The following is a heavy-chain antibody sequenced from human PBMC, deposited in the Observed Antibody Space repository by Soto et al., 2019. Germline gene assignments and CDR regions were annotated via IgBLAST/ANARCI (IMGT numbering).Heavy chain of an antibody. CDR1: GFTFSSYG. CDR2: MSYDGRNK. Sequence: QVQLVESGGGVVQPGRSLRLSCAASGFTFSSYGMHWVRQAPGKGLEWVAVMSYDGRNKYYADSVKGRFTISRDNSKNTLYLQMNGLRAEDTAVYYCAKDWHYPPGYSGMDVWGQGTTVTVSS. D-gene: IGHD1-7*01. V-gene: IGHV3-30*18. CDR3: AKDWHYPPGYSGMDV. J-gene: IGHJ6*02.